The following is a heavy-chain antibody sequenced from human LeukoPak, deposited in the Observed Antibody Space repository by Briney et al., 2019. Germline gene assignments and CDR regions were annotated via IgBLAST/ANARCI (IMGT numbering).Heavy chain of an antibody. CDR1: GGSISSGGDY. D-gene: IGHD6-13*01. CDR3: ARDRGIATTQPFDF. CDR2: IYSSGTT. Sequence: SETLSLTCTVSGGSISSGGDYWSWIRQPAGKGLEWIGRIYSSGTTNYNPSLKSRVTISVDKSKNQFSLRLTSVTVADTAVYYCARDRGIATTQPFDFWGQGTLVTVSS. V-gene: IGHV4-61*02. J-gene: IGHJ4*02.